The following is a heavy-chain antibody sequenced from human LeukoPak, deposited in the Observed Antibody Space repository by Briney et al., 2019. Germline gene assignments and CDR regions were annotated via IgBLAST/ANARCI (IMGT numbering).Heavy chain of an antibody. Sequence: SVKVSCKASGGTFSNYAISWVRQAPGQGLEWMGGIIPIFGTANYAQKFQGRVTITADKSTSTAYMELSSLRSEDTAVYYCARDPSWDAFDIWGQGTMVTVSS. J-gene: IGHJ3*02. CDR3: ARDPSWDAFDI. CDR2: IIPIFGTA. V-gene: IGHV1-69*06. CDR1: GGTFSNYA.